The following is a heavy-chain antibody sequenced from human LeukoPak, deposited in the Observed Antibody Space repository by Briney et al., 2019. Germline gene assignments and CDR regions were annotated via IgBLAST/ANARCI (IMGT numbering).Heavy chain of an antibody. CDR2: ISSSGSTI. V-gene: IGHV3-11*01. D-gene: IGHD3-22*01. CDR3: ARDRRRRFYYDSSGYYYKGYFDY. J-gene: IGHJ4*02. Sequence: SGGSLRLSCAASGFTFSDYYMSWIRQAPGKGLEWVSYISSSGSTIYYADSVKGRFTISRDNAKNSLYLQMNSLRAEDTAVYYCARDRRRRFYYDSSGYYYKGYFDYWGQGTLVTVSS. CDR1: GFTFSDYY.